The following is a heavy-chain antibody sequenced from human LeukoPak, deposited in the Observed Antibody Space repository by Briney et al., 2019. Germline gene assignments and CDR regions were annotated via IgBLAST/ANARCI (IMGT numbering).Heavy chain of an antibody. CDR1: GFTFNTYS. V-gene: IGHV4-34*01. J-gene: IGHJ4*02. Sequence: PGGSLRLSCAASGFTFNTYSMSWVRQAPGKGLEWIGEINHSGSTNYNPSLKSRVTISVDTSKNQFSLKLSSVTAADTAVYYCARGRIAALTVRGSFDYWGQGTLVTVSS. CDR2: INHSGST. D-gene: IGHD6-6*01. CDR3: ARGRIAALTVRGSFDY.